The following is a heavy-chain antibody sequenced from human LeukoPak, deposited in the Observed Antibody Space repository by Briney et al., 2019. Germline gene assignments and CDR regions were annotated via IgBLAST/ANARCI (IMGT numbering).Heavy chain of an antibody. CDR1: GYTFTGYY. J-gene: IGHJ5*02. Sequence: GASVKVSCKASGYTFTGYYMHWVRQAPGQGLEWMGRINPNSGGTNYAQKFQGRVTMTRDTSISTAYMELSRPRSDDTAVYYCARDPYCGGDCYLASWGQGTLVTVSS. CDR3: ARDPYCGGDCYLAS. D-gene: IGHD2-21*02. CDR2: INPNSGGT. V-gene: IGHV1-2*06.